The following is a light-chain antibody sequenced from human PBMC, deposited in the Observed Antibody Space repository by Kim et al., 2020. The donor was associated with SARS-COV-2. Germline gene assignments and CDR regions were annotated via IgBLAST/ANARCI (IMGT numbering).Light chain of an antibody. CDR3: YSYTAAGEPV. CDR2: KDP. V-gene: IGLV3-27*01. Sequence: PAQTARTTSSGDLLATKYARGFLQNPGPAPVLVIYKDPERPLGIPERFSGSSSGSTVTLTISGAQVGDEGDYYCYSYTAAGEPVLGGGTQLTVL. CDR1: LLATKY. J-gene: IGLJ7*01.